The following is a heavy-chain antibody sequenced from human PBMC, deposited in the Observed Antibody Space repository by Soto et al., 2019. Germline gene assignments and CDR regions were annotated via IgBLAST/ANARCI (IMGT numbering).Heavy chain of an antibody. D-gene: IGHD3-10*01. Sequence: SETLSLTCTVSGGSISSYYWSWIRQPAGKGLEWIGRIYTSGSTNYNPSLKSRVTMSVDTSKNQFSLKLSSVTAADTAVYYCARDGYYGSGNPKYYYYYGMDVWGQGTTVTVSS. CDR2: IYTSGST. V-gene: IGHV4-4*07. CDR1: GGSISSYY. CDR3: ARDGYYGSGNPKYYYYYGMDV. J-gene: IGHJ6*02.